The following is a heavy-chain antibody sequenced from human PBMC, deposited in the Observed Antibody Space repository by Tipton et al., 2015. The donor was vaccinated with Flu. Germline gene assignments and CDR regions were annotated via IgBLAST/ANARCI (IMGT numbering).Heavy chain of an antibody. CDR1: GDSISSDYY. J-gene: IGHJ6*02. CDR2: VSRTGST. CDR3: ASGYSYGVYYYYGMDV. V-gene: IGHV4-38-2*01. Sequence: TLSLTCAVSGDSISSDYYWGWIRQFPGKGLEWIGTVSRTGSTIYNPSLKSRVTMSVDTSKNQFFLKLSSVTAADTAVYYCASGYSYGVYYYYGMDVWGQGTTVTVSS. D-gene: IGHD5-18*01.